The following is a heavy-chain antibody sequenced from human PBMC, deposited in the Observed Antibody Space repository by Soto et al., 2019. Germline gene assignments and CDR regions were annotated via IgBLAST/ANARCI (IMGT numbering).Heavy chain of an antibody. J-gene: IGHJ4*02. CDR2: VYYSGTT. CDR3: ARAGSSWRYFFDS. Sequence: QVLLQESGPGLVQPSETLSLTCTVSGGSVNYYYWNWIRQSPGKGLEWIGYVYYSGTTYYNPSLQSRVTISMDTSRNQFSLKLTSVTAADSAIYYCARAGSSWRYFFDSWGRGTLVTVSS. CDR1: GGSVNYYY. D-gene: IGHD6-13*01. V-gene: IGHV4-59*02.